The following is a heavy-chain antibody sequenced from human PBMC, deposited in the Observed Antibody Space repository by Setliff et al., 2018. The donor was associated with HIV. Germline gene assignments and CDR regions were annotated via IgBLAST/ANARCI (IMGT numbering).Heavy chain of an antibody. J-gene: IGHJ5*02. D-gene: IGHD3-16*01. V-gene: IGHV3-74*01. Sequence: GGSLRLSCAASGFTFTSFWMHWVRQAPGKGLVWVSRINSDGRTYYADSVKGRFTISRDDSNNTLNLQMHSLRVEDTAAYYCAKGVKWLDPWGQGIQVTVSS. CDR1: GFTFTSFW. CDR2: INSDGRT. CDR3: AKGVKWLDP.